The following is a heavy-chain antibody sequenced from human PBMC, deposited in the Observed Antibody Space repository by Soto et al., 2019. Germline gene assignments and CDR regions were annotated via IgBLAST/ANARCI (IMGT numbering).Heavy chain of an antibody. CDR3: TSCGGDCRAFDI. D-gene: IGHD2-21*02. J-gene: IGHJ3*02. V-gene: IGHV3-49*03. CDR2: IRSKAYGGTT. Sequence: GESLKISCTASGFTFGDYAMSWFRQAPGKGLEWVGFIRSKAYGGTTEYAASVKGRFTISRDDSKSIAYLQMNSLKTEDTAVYYCTSCGGDCRAFDIWGQGTMVTVSS. CDR1: GFTFGDYA.